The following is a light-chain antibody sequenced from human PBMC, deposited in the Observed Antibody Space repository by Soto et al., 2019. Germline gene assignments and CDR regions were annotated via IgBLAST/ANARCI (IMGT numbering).Light chain of an antibody. CDR1: QSVSSS. CDR2: GAS. J-gene: IGKJ5*01. Sequence: EIVMTQSPATLSVSPGERATLSCRASQSVSSSLAWYQQKPGQAPRLLIYGASTRATGIPARFSGSGSATEFTLTISSLQSEDFATYYCQQFHNYPPITFGQGTRLEIK. CDR3: QQFHNYPPIT. V-gene: IGKV3-15*01.